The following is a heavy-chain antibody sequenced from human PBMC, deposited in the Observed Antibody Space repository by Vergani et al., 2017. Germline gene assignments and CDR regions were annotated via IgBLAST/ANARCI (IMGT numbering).Heavy chain of an antibody. CDR2: INPNSGGT. CDR3: ARIYYYDSSGDPFDY. J-gene: IGHJ4*02. Sequence: QVQLVQSGAEVKKPGASVKVSCKASGYTFTGYYMHWVRQAPGQGLEWMGWINPNSGGTNYAQKFQGRVTMTRDTSISTAYMELSRLRSDDTAVYYCARIYYYDSSGDPFDYWGQGTLVTVSS. V-gene: IGHV1-2*02. CDR1: GYTFTGYY. D-gene: IGHD3-22*01.